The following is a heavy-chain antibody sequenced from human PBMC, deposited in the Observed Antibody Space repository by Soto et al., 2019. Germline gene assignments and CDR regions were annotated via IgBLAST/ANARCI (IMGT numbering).Heavy chain of an antibody. J-gene: IGHJ5*02. D-gene: IGHD3-10*02. V-gene: IGHV3-30*02. CDR3: TIVRVADSALDL. CDR1: GFTLSNNG. Sequence: GGSLRSSRVGSGFTLSNNGMHWARETTGKGLELVAFMSYDGSVIFYADSVKGRFTISRDNSKHTLFLHMSNLRAEDTAMYYCTIVRVADSALDLWGQGSLVTVTS. CDR2: MSYDGSVI.